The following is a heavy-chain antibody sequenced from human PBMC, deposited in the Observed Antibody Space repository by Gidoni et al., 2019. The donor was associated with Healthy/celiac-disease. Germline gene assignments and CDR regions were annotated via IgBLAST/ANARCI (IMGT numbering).Heavy chain of an antibody. D-gene: IGHD6-13*01. V-gene: IGHV4-34*01. CDR2: ISHSGST. J-gene: IGHJ3*02. Sequence: QVQLQQWGAGLFKPSETLSLTCSVYGGSYSGYYCSWIRQPPGKGLEWIGEISHSGSTNYNPSLKSRVTISVDTSKNQFSLKLSSVTAADTAVYYCAGPLTSSSWTAFDIWGQGTMVTVSS. CDR1: GGSYSGYY. CDR3: AGPLTSSSWTAFDI.